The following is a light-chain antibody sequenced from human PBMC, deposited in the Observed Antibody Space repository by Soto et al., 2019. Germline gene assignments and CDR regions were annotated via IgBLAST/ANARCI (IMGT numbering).Light chain of an antibody. V-gene: IGKV3-15*01. Sequence: EVVMTQSPATLSASPGERVTLSCRASQSVNGNLAWYQQKPGQAPRLLIYGASTRATGIPARFSGSGSGAEFTLTISSLQSEDLAVYYCQQYDNWPPWTFGQGTKVEIK. CDR1: QSVNGN. CDR3: QQYDNWPPWT. CDR2: GAS. J-gene: IGKJ1*01.